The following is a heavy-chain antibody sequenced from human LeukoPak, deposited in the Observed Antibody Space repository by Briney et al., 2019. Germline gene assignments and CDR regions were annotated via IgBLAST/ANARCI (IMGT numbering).Heavy chain of an antibody. J-gene: IGHJ6*03. V-gene: IGHV1-18*01. Sequence: ASVKVSCKASGYTFTSYGISWVRQAPGQGLEWMGWISAYNGNTNYAQKLQGRVTMTTDTSTSTAYMELRSLRSDDTAVYYCARVLVVPAASHPYYYYMDVWGKGTTVTVSS. D-gene: IGHD2-2*01. CDR2: ISAYNGNT. CDR3: ARVLVVPAASHPYYYYMDV. CDR1: GYTFTSYG.